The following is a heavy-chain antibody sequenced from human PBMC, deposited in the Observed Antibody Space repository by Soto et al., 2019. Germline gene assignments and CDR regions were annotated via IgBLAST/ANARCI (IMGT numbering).Heavy chain of an antibody. CDR1: GFTFSSYT. Sequence: GGSLRLSCAASGFTFSSYTMSWVRQAPGKGLEWVSGISGSGISTYSADSVKGRFTISRDNSKNTLYLQMNSLRAEDTAVYYCAKSGGYNYGYQETDYWGQGTLVTVSS. V-gene: IGHV3-23*01. CDR2: ISGSGIST. J-gene: IGHJ4*02. D-gene: IGHD5-18*01. CDR3: AKSGGYNYGYQETDY.